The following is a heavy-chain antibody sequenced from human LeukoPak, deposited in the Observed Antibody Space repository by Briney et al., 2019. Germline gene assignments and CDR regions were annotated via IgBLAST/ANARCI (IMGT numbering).Heavy chain of an antibody. CDR2: INWNGGST. V-gene: IGHV3-20*04. Sequence: GGSLRLSCAASGFTFDDYGMSWVRQAPGKGLEWVSGINWNGGSTGYADSVKGRFTISRDNAKDSLYLQMNSLRAGDTALYYCARAPTGLYYYYYMDVWGKGTTVTVSS. J-gene: IGHJ6*03. D-gene: IGHD3-16*01. CDR3: ARAPTGLYYYYYMDV. CDR1: GFTFDDYG.